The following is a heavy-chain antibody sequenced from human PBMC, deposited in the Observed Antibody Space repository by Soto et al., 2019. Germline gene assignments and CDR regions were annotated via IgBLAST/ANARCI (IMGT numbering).Heavy chain of an antibody. CDR2: ISYDGSNQ. D-gene: IGHD1-26*01. CDR1: GFSFRSYG. Sequence: QVHLVESGGGVVQPGKSLRLSCEASGFSFRSYGLHWVRQAPGKGLEWIGLISYDGSNQFYADSVRGRFTISRDNSNNTLYLQMTSLRVEDTAVYYCAKDLFSGGSYPNRFDPCGLGTLVTVSS. CDR3: AKDLFSGGSYPNRFDP. J-gene: IGHJ5*02. V-gene: IGHV3-30*18.